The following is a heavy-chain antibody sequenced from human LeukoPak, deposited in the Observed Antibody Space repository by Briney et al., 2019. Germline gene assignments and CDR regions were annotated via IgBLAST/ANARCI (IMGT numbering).Heavy chain of an antibody. J-gene: IGHJ6*02. Sequence: SETLSLTCTVSGGSISSYFWSWIRQPPGKGLEWIGYIYYSGSTNYNPSLKSRVTISVDTFKNQFSLKLSSVTAADTAVYYCARSSCSSTSCYRGYSYGMDVWGQGTTVIVSS. D-gene: IGHD2-2*01. CDR2: IYYSGST. V-gene: IGHV4-59*01. CDR1: GGSISSYF. CDR3: ARSSCSSTSCYRGYSYGMDV.